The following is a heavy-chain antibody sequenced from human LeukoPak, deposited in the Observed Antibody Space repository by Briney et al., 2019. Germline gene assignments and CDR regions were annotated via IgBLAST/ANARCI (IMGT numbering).Heavy chain of an antibody. V-gene: IGHV4-4*09. CDR3: ARHHCSSTSCYFSLYFDY. CDR1: GGSFSGYY. Sequence: SETLSLTCAVYGGSFSGYYWSWIRQPPGKGLEWIGYIYTSGSTNYNPSLKSRVTISVDTSKNQFSLKLSSVTAADTAVYYCARHHCSSTSCYFSLYFDYWGQGTLVTVSS. D-gene: IGHD2-2*01. J-gene: IGHJ4*02. CDR2: IYTSGST.